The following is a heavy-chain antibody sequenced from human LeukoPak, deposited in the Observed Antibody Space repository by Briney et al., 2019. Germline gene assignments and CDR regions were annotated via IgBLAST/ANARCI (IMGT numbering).Heavy chain of an antibody. CDR3: ARRVDTTRGYYYFYMDV. V-gene: IGHV4-39*02. CDR2: IYDSGTK. D-gene: IGHD5-18*01. J-gene: IGHJ6*03. CDR1: GGSIGSIGYF. Sequence: PSETLSLTCSVSGGSIGSIGYFWDWFRQSPGKGLEWIGTIYDSGTKYYNPSLKSRVTISVDTSKNHLSLRLSSVTAADTAVYYCARRVDTTRGYYYFYMDVWGKGTTVTVSS.